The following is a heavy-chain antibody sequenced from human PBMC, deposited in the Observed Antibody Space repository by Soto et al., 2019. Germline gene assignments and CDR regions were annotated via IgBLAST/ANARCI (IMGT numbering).Heavy chain of an antibody. CDR3: AQVLNSTSGSYRYFDY. D-gene: IGHD3-16*02. CDR2: IYWDDDK. J-gene: IGHJ4*02. V-gene: IGHV2-5*02. CDR1: GFSLTTGGVG. Sequence: QITLKESGPTLVNPTQTLTLTCTFSGFSLTTGGVGVGWIRQPPGKALEGLALIYWDDDKRYSPSLKSRLTITKDTSTNHVVLTIPNMDPVDTAAFYCAQVLNSTSGSYRYFDYWGQGTLVTVSS.